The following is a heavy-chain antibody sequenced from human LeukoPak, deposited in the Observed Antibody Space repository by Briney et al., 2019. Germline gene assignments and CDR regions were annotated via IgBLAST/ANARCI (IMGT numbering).Heavy chain of an antibody. J-gene: IGHJ5*02. CDR2: IDKEKNSYAT. Sequence: GGSLRLSCEASGFTFSGSAIHWVRQSFGKGLEWIGHIDKEKNSYATASAYAASVEGRFTVSRDDSKNMAYLQMSGLKTEDTALYYCTRDSGTYNWLDPWGQGTLVTVSS. D-gene: IGHD1-26*01. CDR1: GFTFSGSA. CDR3: TRDSGTYNWLDP. V-gene: IGHV3-73*01.